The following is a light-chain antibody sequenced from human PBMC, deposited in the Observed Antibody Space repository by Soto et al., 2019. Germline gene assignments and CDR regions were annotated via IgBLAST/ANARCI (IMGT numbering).Light chain of an antibody. CDR3: QQYKDWPRT. CDR1: QSISSK. CDR2: GAS. J-gene: IGKJ1*01. V-gene: IGKV3-15*01. Sequence: EIVMTQSPATLSVSPWERATLSWRASQSISSKLAWYRQKPGQAPRLLIYGASTRATGIPARFSGSGSGTEFTLTISSLQSEDFTVYYCQQYKDWPRTFGQGTKVDIK.